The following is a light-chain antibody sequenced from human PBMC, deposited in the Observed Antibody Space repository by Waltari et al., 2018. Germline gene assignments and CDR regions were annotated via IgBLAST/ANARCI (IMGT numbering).Light chain of an antibody. CDR3: QQYVSSPVT. J-gene: IGKJ4*01. CDR1: QRVSSTY. CDR2: GSS. Sequence: EIVLTQSPGTLSLSPGERATLSCRVSQRVSSTYLAWYQQKAGQAPRLLIYGSSTRATGMPDRFSGSGSGTEFTLTISRLEPEDFAVYYCQQYVSSPVTFGGGTKVEIK. V-gene: IGKV3-20*01.